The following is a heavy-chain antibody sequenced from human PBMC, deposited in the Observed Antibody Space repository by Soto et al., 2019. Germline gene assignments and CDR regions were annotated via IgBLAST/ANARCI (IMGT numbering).Heavy chain of an antibody. J-gene: IGHJ6*03. Sequence: GGSLRLSCAGSGFTISTYWMRWVRQAPGKGLEWVANIKEDGSEKYYVDSVKGRFTISRDNAKNSLYLQMNSLRAEDTAVYYCAKDAAHSIPYCSGGTCFYYYMDVWGKGTTVTVSS. CDR2: IKEDGSEK. D-gene: IGHD2-15*01. V-gene: IGHV3-7*01. CDR3: AKDAAHSIPYCSGGTCFYYYMDV. CDR1: GFTISTYW.